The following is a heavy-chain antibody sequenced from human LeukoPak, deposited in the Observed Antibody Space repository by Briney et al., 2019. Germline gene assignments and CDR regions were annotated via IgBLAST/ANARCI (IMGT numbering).Heavy chain of an antibody. CDR1: GFTFDDYT. J-gene: IGHJ4*02. Sequence: PGGSLRLSCAASGFTFDDYTMHWVRQAPGKGLEWVSLISWDGGSTYYAGSVKGRFTISRDNSKNTLYLQMNSLRAEDTAVYYCAKKGPPAAKHYDSSGYSSYYFDYWGQGTLVTVSS. V-gene: IGHV3-43*01. D-gene: IGHD3-22*01. CDR3: AKKGPPAAKHYDSSGYSSYYFDY. CDR2: ISWDGGST.